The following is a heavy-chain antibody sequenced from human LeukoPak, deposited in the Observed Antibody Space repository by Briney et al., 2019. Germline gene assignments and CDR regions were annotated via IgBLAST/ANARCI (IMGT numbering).Heavy chain of an antibody. J-gene: IGHJ3*02. Sequence: GESLKISCKGSGYSFTSHWIGWVRQMPGKGLEWMGIIYPGDSDTRYSPSFQGQVTISADKSISTAYLQWSSLKASDTAMYYCARTPYSSGWYAAFDIWGQGTMVTVSS. V-gene: IGHV5-51*01. D-gene: IGHD6-19*01. CDR3: ARTPYSSGWYAAFDI. CDR1: GYSFTSHW. CDR2: IYPGDSDT.